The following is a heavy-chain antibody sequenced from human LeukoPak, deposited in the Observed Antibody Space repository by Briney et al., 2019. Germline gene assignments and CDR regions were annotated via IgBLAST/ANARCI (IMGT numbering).Heavy chain of an antibody. CDR2: INDDSSTI. J-gene: IGHJ4*02. CDR1: SFTIRTYN. CDR3: VRETSRGQSLGVIY. V-gene: IGHV3-48*01. D-gene: IGHD1-26*01. Sequence: AGGSLRLSCAASSFTIRTYNMNWVRQAPGKGLEWMSYINDDSSTIQYADSVRGRFTTSRDNPQYSLYLQMNSQTAVCTDGYYCVRETSRGQSLGVIYWGQGSLVTVSS.